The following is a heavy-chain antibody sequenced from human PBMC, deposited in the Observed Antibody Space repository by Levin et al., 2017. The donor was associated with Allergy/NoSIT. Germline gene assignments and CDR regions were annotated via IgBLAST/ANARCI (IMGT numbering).Heavy chain of an antibody. CDR2: IYSGGST. D-gene: IGHD2-2*01. V-gene: IGHV3-53*01. Sequence: GESLKISCAASGFTVSSKYMTWVRQAPGKGLEWVSVIYSGGSTYYADSVKGRFTISRDNSKNTLYLQMNSLRAEDTAVYYCARDCSSTSCYDYWGQGTLVAVSS. CDR3: ARDCSSTSCYDY. J-gene: IGHJ4*02. CDR1: GFTVSSKY.